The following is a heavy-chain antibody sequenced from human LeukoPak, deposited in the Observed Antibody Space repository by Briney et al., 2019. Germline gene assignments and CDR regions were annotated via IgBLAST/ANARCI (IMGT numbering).Heavy chain of an antibody. V-gene: IGHV3-21*01. Sequence: GGSLRLSCAASGFTFSNYSMNWVRQAPGKGLEGVSSISSCGSYIYYADSVKGRFTISRDNAKNSLYLQMNSLRAEETAVYYCAREDRGAFDIWGQGTMVTVSS. J-gene: IGHJ3*02. D-gene: IGHD1-14*01. CDR3: AREDRGAFDI. CDR2: ISSCGSYI. CDR1: GFTFSNYS.